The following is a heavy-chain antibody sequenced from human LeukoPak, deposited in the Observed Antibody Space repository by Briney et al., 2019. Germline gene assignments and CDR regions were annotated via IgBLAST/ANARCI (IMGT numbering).Heavy chain of an antibody. J-gene: IGHJ4*02. Sequence: ASVKVSCKASGYTFTGYYMHWVRQAPGQGLEWMGWINPNGGGTNYAQKFQGRVTMTRDTSISTAYMELSRLRSDDTAVYYCASRPYSGSYPGSDYWGQGTLVTVSS. CDR2: INPNGGGT. CDR3: ASRPYSGSYPGSDY. D-gene: IGHD1-26*01. V-gene: IGHV1-2*02. CDR1: GYTFTGYY.